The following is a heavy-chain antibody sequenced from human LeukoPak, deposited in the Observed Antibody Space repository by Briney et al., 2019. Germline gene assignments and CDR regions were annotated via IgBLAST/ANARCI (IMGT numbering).Heavy chain of an antibody. V-gene: IGHV3-11*04. CDR2: IGIGDTTI. CDR3: ARDRIAAAYDAFDI. D-gene: IGHD6-13*01. Sequence: GGSLRLSCAASGFTFSDYYMSWIRQAPGKGLEWPSYIGIGDTTIYYANSVKGRFTISRDNAKNSLYLQMNSLRAEDTAVYYCARDRIAAAYDAFDIWGQGTMVTVSS. J-gene: IGHJ3*02. CDR1: GFTFSDYY.